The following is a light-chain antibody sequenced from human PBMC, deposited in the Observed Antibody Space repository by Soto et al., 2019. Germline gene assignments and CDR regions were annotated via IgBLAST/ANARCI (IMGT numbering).Light chain of an antibody. CDR1: SSDVGGYNY. CDR3: SSYTSSSHVV. CDR2: EVS. J-gene: IGLJ2*01. V-gene: IGLV2-14*01. Sequence: QSALTQPASVSGSPGQSITISCTGTSSDVGGYNYVSWYQQHPGKAPKLMIYEVSNRPSGVSNRFSGSESGNTASLTISGLQAEDEADYYCSSYTSSSHVVFGGGTKVTVL.